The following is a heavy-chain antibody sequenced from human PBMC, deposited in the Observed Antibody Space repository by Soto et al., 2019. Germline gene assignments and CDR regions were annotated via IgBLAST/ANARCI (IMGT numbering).Heavy chain of an antibody. D-gene: IGHD6-13*01. CDR3: ARGIAAAGRFRVYYGMDV. J-gene: IGHJ6*02. CDR2: ISSSSSYI. CDR1: GFTFSSYS. V-gene: IGHV3-21*01. Sequence: PGWSLRLSCAASGFTFSSYSMNWVRQAPGKGLEWVSSISSSSSYIYYADSVKGRFTISRDNAKNSLYLQMNSLRAEDTAVYYCARGIAAAGRFRVYYGMDVWGQGTTVTVSS.